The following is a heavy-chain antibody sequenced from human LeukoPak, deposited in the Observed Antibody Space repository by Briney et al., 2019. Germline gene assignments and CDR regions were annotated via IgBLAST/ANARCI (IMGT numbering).Heavy chain of an antibody. J-gene: IGHJ4*02. D-gene: IGHD3-16*02. CDR1: GFTFSNAW. CDR2: IKSKTDGGTT. CDR3: TTVRLGELSLPY. Sequence: GGSLRLSCAASGFTFSNAWMSWVRQAPGKGLEWVGRIKSKTDGGTTDYAALVKGRFTISRDDSKNTLYLQMNSLKTEDTAVYYCTTVRLGELSLPYWGQGTLVTVSS. V-gene: IGHV3-15*01.